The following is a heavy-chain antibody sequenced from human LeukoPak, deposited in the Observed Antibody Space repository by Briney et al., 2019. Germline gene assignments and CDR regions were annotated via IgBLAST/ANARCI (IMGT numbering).Heavy chain of an antibody. J-gene: IGHJ4*02. CDR3: ARAGGVAGTSRRIDY. V-gene: IGHV1-69*04. D-gene: IGHD6-19*01. Sequence: ASVKVSCKASGGTFSSYAISWVRQAPGQGLEWMGRIIPIFGIANYAQKFQGRVTITADKSTSTAYMELSSLRSEDTALYYCARAGGVAGTSRRIDYWGQGTLVTVSS. CDR2: IIPIFGIA. CDR1: GGTFSSYA.